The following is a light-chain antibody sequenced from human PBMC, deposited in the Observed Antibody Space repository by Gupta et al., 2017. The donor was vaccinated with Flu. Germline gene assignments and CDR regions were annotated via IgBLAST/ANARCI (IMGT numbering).Light chain of an antibody. Sequence: PGQTTRITCSGDALSKQYVWWYRQRPGPAPLLLLYKDYGRPSGIPERFSGSGSGTTVTLTISGVQAEDEADYYCLSSDTSGSFVFGGGTKLTVL. J-gene: IGLJ2*01. V-gene: IGLV3-25*03. CDR2: KDY. CDR1: ALSKQY. CDR3: LSSDTSGSFV.